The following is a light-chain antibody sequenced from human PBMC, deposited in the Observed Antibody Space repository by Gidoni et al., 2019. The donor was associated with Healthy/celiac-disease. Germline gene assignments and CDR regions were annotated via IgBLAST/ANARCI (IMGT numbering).Light chain of an antibody. V-gene: IGLV1-44*01. J-gene: IGLJ2*01. CDR3: AAWDDSLNGSL. CDR1: SSNIGSNT. Sequence: QSVLTQPPSASGTPGPRVTISCSGSSSNIGSNTVNWYQQLPGTAPKLLIYSNNQRPSGVPDRFSGSKSGTSASLAISGLQSEDEADYYCAAWDDSLNGSLVGGGTKLTVL. CDR2: SNN.